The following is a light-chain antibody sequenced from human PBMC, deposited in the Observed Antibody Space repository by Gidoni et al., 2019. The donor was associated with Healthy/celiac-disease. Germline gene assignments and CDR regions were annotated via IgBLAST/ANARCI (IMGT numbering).Light chain of an antibody. CDR3: QAWDSSTVVV. J-gene: IGLJ2*01. CDR2: QDS. CDR1: KLGDKY. V-gene: IGLV3-1*01. Sequence: SYQLTQPPSASVSPGQTASITCPGAKLGDKYACWYQQKPGQSTVLVIYQDSKRPSGIPERFSGSNSGNTATLTISGTQAMDEADYYCQAWDSSTVVVFGGGTKLTVL.